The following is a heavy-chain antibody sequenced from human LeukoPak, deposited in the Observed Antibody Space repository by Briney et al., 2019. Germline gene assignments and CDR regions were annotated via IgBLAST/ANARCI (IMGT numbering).Heavy chain of an antibody. D-gene: IGHD1-1*01. CDR3: ARVERARIYGMDV. Sequence: PGGSLRLSCAASGFTFSSYGMHWVRQAPGKGLEWVAVIWYDGSNKYYADSVKGRFTISRDNSKNTLYLQMNSLRAEGTAVYYCARVERARIYGMDVWGQGTTVTVSS. J-gene: IGHJ6*02. CDR2: IWYDGSNK. CDR1: GFTFSSYG. V-gene: IGHV3-33*01.